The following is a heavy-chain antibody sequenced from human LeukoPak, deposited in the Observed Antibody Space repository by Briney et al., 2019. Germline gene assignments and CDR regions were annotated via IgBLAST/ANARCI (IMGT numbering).Heavy chain of an antibody. CDR3: AKDGGLWVSAPWGDS. Sequence: GGSLRLSCAASGFTFSSYTMSWVRQAPGKGLEWVSTITTSDGNTYYADSVKGRFTVSRDNSKNTLFLQMNSLRAEDTAVYYCAKDGGLWVSAPWGDSWGRGTLVTVSS. CDR2: ITTSDGNT. CDR1: GFTFSSYT. V-gene: IGHV3-23*01. D-gene: IGHD3-16*01. J-gene: IGHJ4*02.